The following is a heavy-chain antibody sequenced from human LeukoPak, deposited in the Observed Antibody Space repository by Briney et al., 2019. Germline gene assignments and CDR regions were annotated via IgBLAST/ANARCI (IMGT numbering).Heavy chain of an antibody. V-gene: IGHV3-9*01. CDR2: ISWNSGSI. J-gene: IGHJ6*02. Sequence: PGRSLRLSCAASGFIFDNYAMHWVRQAPGKGLEWVSHISWNSGSIGYADSVKGRFTISRDNSKNTLYLQMNSLRAEDTAVYYCARGTGNYYYGMDVWGQGTTVTVSS. D-gene: IGHD1-1*01. CDR1: GFIFDNYA. CDR3: ARGTGNYYYGMDV.